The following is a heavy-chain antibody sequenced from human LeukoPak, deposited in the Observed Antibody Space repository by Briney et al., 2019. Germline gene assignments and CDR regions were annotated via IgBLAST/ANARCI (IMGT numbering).Heavy chain of an antibody. CDR2: FDPEDGET. V-gene: IGHV1-24*01. CDR1: GYTLTELS. CDR3: ARDPKRRDGHLTIFGVANDY. D-gene: IGHD3-3*01. Sequence: ASVKVSCKVSGYTLTELSMHWVRQAPGKGLEWMGGFDPEDGETIYAQKFQGRVTMTEDTSTDTAYMELSRLRSDDTAVYYCARDPKRRDGHLTIFGVANDYWGQGTLVTVSS. J-gene: IGHJ4*02.